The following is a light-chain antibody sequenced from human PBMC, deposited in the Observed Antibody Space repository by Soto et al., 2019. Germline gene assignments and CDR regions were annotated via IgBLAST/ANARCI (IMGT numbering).Light chain of an antibody. Sequence: SYELTQPPSVSVAPGKTARISCGGNNIGSKSVHWYQRKPGQAPVLVIYSDPDLPSVNRERFSGSNSGNTATLTLSRVEAGDEADYYCQVWDSSSDHVVFGGGTKLTVL. V-gene: IGLV3-21*04. J-gene: IGLJ2*01. CDR3: QVWDSSSDHVV. CDR1: NIGSKS. CDR2: SDP.